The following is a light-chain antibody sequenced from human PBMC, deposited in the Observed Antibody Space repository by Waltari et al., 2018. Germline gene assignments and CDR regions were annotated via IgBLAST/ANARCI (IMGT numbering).Light chain of an antibody. CDR2: AAS. Sequence: DIQMTQSPSSLSASVGDRVTHTCRASESISSYLNWYQQKPGKAPQLLIYAASNLQTGVPSRFSGSGSGTDFSLTITSLQPEDFATYYCQQSYSSPRTFGQGTKLEIK. CDR3: QQSYSSPRT. J-gene: IGKJ2*01. CDR1: ESISSY. V-gene: IGKV1-39*01.